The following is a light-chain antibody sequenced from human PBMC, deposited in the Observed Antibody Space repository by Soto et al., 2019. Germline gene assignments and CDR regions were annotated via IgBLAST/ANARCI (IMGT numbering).Light chain of an antibody. CDR1: QRVSGGF. CDR2: DTS. V-gene: IGKV3D-20*01. J-gene: IGKJ1*01. Sequence: EIVMTQSPATLSLSPGERATLSCRASQRVSGGFLAWYQQKPGLAPRLILYDTSFRATGIPDRFSGSGSGTDFTHTISRLDPEDFAVYYCQQYGSSPSFGQGNKVDI. CDR3: QQYGSSPS.